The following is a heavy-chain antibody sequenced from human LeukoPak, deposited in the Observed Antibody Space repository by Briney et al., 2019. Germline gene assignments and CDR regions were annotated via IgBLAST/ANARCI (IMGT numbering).Heavy chain of an antibody. V-gene: IGHV3-74*01. D-gene: IGHD2-21*02. CDR2: INSDGRST. Sequence: GGSLRLSCAASGFTFSSHWRHWVRQAPGMGLLWVSRINSDGRSTNYADSVKGRFTISRDNAKNTVYLQMNSLRAEDTAVYYCARDSVTAKAIDYWGQGTLVTVSS. CDR3: ARDSVTAKAIDY. J-gene: IGHJ4*02. CDR1: GFTFSSHW.